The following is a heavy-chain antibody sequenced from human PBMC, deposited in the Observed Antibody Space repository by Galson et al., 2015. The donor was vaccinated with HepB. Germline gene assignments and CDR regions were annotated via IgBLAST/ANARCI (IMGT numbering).Heavy chain of an antibody. CDR1: GFSFTNAW. Sequence: SLRLSCAASGFSFTNAWMSWVRQAPGKGLEWVGHIESKTDGGTTDYAAPVQGRFTISRDDSKNTLHLQMNSLKTEDTAVYYCTTVLAYCSGGSCYASGWLPSWFDPWGQGTLVTVSS. D-gene: IGHD2-15*01. V-gene: IGHV3-15*04. J-gene: IGHJ5*02. CDR2: IESKTDGGTT. CDR3: TTVLAYCSGGSCYASGWLPSWFDP.